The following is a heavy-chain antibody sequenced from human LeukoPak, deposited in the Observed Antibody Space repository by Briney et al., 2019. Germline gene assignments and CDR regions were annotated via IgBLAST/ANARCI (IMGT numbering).Heavy chain of an antibody. V-gene: IGHV1-18*01. Sequence: ASVKVSCKASAYTFTSNGISWERQAPGQGLEWMGWISAYNGNTNYAQKLQGRVTMTTDTYTSTAYMGLRSLRSDDTAVYYCERVGAGDYYFDYWGQGTLVTVSS. CDR3: ERVGAGDYYFDY. J-gene: IGHJ4*02. CDR2: ISAYNGNT. CDR1: AYTFTSNG. D-gene: IGHD1-26*01.